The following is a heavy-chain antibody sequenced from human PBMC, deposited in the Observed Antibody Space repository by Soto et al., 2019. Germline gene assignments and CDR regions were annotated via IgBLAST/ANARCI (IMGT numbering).Heavy chain of an antibody. CDR1: GYTFTSYG. J-gene: IGHJ6*02. CDR2: ISAYNGNS. Sequence: QAQLVQSGPEVKKPGASVKVSCKASGYTFTSYGISWVRQAPGQGLEWMAWISAYNGNSNYAQKFQGRVTMTTDTSRSRAYMELRSLRADDTAVYYCARAITVLDNYYFYGMDVWRQGTTVTVSS. V-gene: IGHV1-18*01. CDR3: ARAITVLDNYYFYGMDV. D-gene: IGHD4-17*01.